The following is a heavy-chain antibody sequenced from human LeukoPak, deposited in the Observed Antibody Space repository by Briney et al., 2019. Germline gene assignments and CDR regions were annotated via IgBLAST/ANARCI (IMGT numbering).Heavy chain of an antibody. D-gene: IGHD3-10*01. CDR1: GFTFSSYE. CDR3: ARGGPEGWFGELARNWFDP. CDR2: ISSSGSTI. V-gene: IGHV3-48*03. Sequence: PGGSLRLSCAASGFTFSSYEMNWVRQAPGKGLEWVSYISSSGSTIYYADSVKGRFTISRENPKNSLNLQMNSRRAEDTAVYYCARGGPEGWFGELARNWFDPWGQGTLVTVSS. J-gene: IGHJ5*02.